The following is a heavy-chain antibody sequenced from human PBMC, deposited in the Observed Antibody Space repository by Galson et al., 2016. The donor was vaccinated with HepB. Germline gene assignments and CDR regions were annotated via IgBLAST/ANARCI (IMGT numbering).Heavy chain of an antibody. J-gene: IGHJ4*02. CDR3: ARPSLEWHTAPDY. D-gene: IGHD3-3*01. CDR1: GYTFTSYY. Sequence: SVKVSCKASGYTFTSYYIHWVRQAPGQGLEWMGIINPSDGSTGYAQKFQGRVTMTRDTSTSTVYMELSSLRSEDTAMYYCARPSLEWHTAPDYWGQGTLITVSS. CDR2: INPSDGST. V-gene: IGHV1-46*01.